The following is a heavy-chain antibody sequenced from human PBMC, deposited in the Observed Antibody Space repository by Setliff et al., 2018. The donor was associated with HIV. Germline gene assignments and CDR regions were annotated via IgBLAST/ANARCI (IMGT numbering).Heavy chain of an antibody. V-gene: IGHV5-51*01. Sequence: GESLKISCKGSGYSFPNNWIGWVRQMSGKGLGLMGFIYPENSDARYSPSFEGQVTISADNSNTTAYLQWSSLKASDTAMYFCARLSQRIRIFGVINRGEEFDIWGQGTMVTVS. CDR2: IYPENSDA. CDR3: ARLSQRIRIFGVINRGEEFDI. CDR1: GYSFPNNW. J-gene: IGHJ3*02. D-gene: IGHD3-3*01.